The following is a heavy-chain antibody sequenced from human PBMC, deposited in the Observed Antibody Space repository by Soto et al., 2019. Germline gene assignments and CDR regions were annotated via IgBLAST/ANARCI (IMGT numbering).Heavy chain of an antibody. CDR1: GLLFGGYN. D-gene: IGHD3-16*01. V-gene: IGHV3-74*03. CDR3: VRDNYGVDY. J-gene: IGHJ4*02. CDR2: INSDGPST. Sequence: EVQLVESGGGLVKPGGPLRLPCTALGLLFGGYNMQWVRQAPGKGLVWVYHINSDGPSTTLADSVKGRFTISRDNAKNTLYLQMNSLRVEDTAMYYCVRDNYGVDYWGRGTLVTVSS.